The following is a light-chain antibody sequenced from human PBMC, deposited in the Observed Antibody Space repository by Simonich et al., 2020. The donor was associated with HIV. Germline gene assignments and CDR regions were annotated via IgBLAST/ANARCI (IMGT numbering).Light chain of an antibody. CDR2: EVS. Sequence: QSALTQPASVSGSPGQSSTISCTETSSDVGGYNYVSWYQQHPGKAPKLMIYEVSKRPSGFPDRFSGSKSGNTASLTIARLQAEDEADYYCTSYASSSTYVFGTGTKVTVL. CDR3: TSYASSSTYV. J-gene: IGLJ1*01. CDR1: SSDVGGYNY. V-gene: IGLV2-14*01.